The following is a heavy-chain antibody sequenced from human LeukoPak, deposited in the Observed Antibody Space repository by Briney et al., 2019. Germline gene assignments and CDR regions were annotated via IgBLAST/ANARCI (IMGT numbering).Heavy chain of an antibody. CDR2: ISDRGST. J-gene: IGHJ5*02. D-gene: IGHD6-13*01. Sequence: KSSETLSLTCSVSGVSIRSYYWSWLRQFPGKGLEWIGYISDRGSTNYNPSLKSRVSISRDTSKNQFSLRLTFVTAADTAVYFCAKRGYSSSWSSWGQGTLVTVSS. CDR3: AKRGYSSSWSS. V-gene: IGHV4-59*01. CDR1: GVSIRSYY.